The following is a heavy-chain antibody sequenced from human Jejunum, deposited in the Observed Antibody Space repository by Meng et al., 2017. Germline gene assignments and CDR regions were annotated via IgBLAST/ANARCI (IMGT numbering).Heavy chain of an antibody. V-gene: IGHV5-51*01. J-gene: IGHJ2*01. CDR1: GSTFSSYW. Sequence: GESLKISCKVSGSTFSSYWIAWVRQLPGKGLEWMGIIYGGDSDTRYSPSFQGQVLISADKSISTAYLQLSSLRASDTTTYDCARPSDSSAYDWYFDLWGRGTLVTVSS. CDR2: IYGGDSDT. D-gene: IGHD6-25*01. CDR3: ARPSDSSAYDWYFDL.